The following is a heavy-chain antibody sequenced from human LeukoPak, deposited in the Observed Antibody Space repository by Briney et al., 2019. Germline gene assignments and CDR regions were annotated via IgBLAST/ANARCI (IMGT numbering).Heavy chain of an antibody. D-gene: IGHD1-26*01. CDR1: GFAFSTYS. CDR2: ISSSSTYI. V-gene: IGHV3-21*01. J-gene: IGHJ4*02. CDR3: ARVLSGCETTRCELDY. Sequence: GSLRLSCAASGFAFSTYSMNWVRQAPGKGLEWVSSISSSSTYIYYADSVKGRVTISRDDAKNSLYLQMNSLRAEDTAVYYCARVLSGCETTRCELDYWGQGTLVTVSS.